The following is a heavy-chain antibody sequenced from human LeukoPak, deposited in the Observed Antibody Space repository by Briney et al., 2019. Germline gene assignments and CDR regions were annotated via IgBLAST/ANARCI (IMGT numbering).Heavy chain of an antibody. D-gene: IGHD3-22*01. CDR1: GGTFTIFA. J-gene: IGHJ4*02. Sequence: ASVKVSCKASGGTFTIFAISWVRQAPGQGLEWMGGIIPIFRTANYAQKFQGRVTITADESTSTAYMELSSLRSEDTAVYYCARALRYYSDSSGYAFDYWGQGTLVTVSS. V-gene: IGHV1-69*13. CDR2: IIPIFRTA. CDR3: ARALRYYSDSSGYAFDY.